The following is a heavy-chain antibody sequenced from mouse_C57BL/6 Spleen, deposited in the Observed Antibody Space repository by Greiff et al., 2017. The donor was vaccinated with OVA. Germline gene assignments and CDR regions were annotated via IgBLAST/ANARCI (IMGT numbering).Heavy chain of an antibody. CDR2: IYPNSGST. J-gene: IGHJ2*01. D-gene: IGHD2-4*01. V-gene: IGHV1-64*01. CDR1: GYTFTSYW. Sequence: VQLQQPGAELVKPGASVKLSCKASGYTFTSYWMHWVKQRPGQGLEWIGMIYPNSGSTNYNEKFKSKATLTVDKSSSTAYMQLSSLTSEDSAVYYCARNDDDGKAYWGQGTTLTVSS. CDR3: ARNDDDGKAY.